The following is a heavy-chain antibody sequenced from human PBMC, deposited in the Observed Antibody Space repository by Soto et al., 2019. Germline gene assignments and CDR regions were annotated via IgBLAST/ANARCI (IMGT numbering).Heavy chain of an antibody. J-gene: IGHJ4*02. Sequence: RSLRLSFASSGFTFSSYGMHWVRQAPGKGLEWVAVISYDGSNKYYADSVKGRFTISRDNSKNTLYLQMNSLRAEDTAVYYCARHKYHSSGPSAYWGQGTLVTVSS. CDR1: GFTFSSYG. V-gene: IGHV3-30*03. D-gene: IGHD3-22*01. CDR3: ARHKYHSSGPSAY. CDR2: ISYDGSNK.